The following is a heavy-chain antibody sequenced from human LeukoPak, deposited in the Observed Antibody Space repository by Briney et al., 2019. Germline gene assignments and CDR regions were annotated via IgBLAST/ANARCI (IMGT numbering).Heavy chain of an antibody. D-gene: IGHD1/OR15-1a*01. Sequence: GGSLRLSCAASGFTFSSYDMHWVRQAPGKGLEWVAVISYDGSNKYYADSVKGRFTISRDNAKNSLFLQMNSLRAEDTAMYYCAKGTKPVMTIPDYWGQGILVTVSS. CDR1: GFTFSSYD. CDR2: ISYDGSNK. V-gene: IGHV3-30-3*01. CDR3: AKGTKPVMTIPDY. J-gene: IGHJ4*02.